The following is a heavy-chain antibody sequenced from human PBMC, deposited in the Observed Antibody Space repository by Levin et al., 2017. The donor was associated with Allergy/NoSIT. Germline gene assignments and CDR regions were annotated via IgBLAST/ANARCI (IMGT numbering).Heavy chain of an antibody. J-gene: IGHJ6*02. CDR3: ARDVYLGQWPAQYTFDV. CDR1: GFSFDDYA. CDR2: INWNSGTI. D-gene: IGHD6-19*01. Sequence: GGSLRLSCTASGFSFDDYAMHWVRQIPGKGLDWVSVINWNSGTIHYAASVRGRFTVSRDNAKNSLFLQMNSLRAEDTALYYCARDVYLGQWPAQYTFDVWDQGTTVTVSS. V-gene: IGHV3-9*01.